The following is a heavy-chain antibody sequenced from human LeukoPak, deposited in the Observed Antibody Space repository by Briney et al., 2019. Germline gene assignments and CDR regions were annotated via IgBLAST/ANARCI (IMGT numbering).Heavy chain of an antibody. V-gene: IGHV3-30*02. J-gene: IGHJ4*02. CDR1: GFTFSSYG. D-gene: IGHD3-22*01. CDR2: IRYDGSNK. CDR3: AKDEGHHYYDSSGYSPYFDY. Sequence: GGSLRLSCAASGFTFSSYGMHWVRQAPGKGLEWVAFIRYDGSNKYYADSVKGRFTISRDNSKNTLYLQMNSLRAEDTAVYYCAKDEGHHYYDSSGYSPYFDYWGQGTLVTVSS.